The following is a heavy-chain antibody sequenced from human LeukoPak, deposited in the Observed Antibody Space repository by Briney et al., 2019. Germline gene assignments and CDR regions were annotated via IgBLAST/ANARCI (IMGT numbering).Heavy chain of an antibody. V-gene: IGHV3-21*01. J-gene: IGHJ5*02. CDR1: GFTFSSYS. CDR3: ARERVVTVRFDP. Sequence: GGSLRLSCAASGFTFSSYSMNWVRQAPGKGLEWVSSISSSSSYIYYADSVKGRFTISRDNAKNSPYLQMNSLRAEDTAVYYCARERVVTVRFDPWGQGTLVTVSS. CDR2: ISSSSSYI. D-gene: IGHD2-21*02.